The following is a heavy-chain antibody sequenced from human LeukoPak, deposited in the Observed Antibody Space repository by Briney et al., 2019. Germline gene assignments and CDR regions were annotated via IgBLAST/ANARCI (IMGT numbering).Heavy chain of an antibody. D-gene: IGHD1-26*01. CDR2: INPNTGVT. J-gene: IGHJ4*02. CDR1: GYSFTVYY. Sequence: GASVKVSCKASGYSFTVYYVHWVRQAPGQGLEWMGYINPNTGVTDYAQKFQGRVTITRNTSISTAYMELSSLRSEDTAVYYCARGLMVGATGDFDYWGQGTLVTVSS. V-gene: IGHV1-8*03. CDR3: ARGLMVGATGDFDY.